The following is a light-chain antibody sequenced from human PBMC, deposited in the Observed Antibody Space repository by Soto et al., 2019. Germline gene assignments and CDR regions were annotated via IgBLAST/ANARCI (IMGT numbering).Light chain of an antibody. Sequence: DIQMTQSPSSLSASEGDRVTITCQASQDISNYLNWYQQKPGKAPKVLIFQASNLETGVPSRFSGSGSGTDFTFTISSLQPEDIATYYCQQYDNLPLTFGGGTKVDNK. CDR2: QAS. J-gene: IGKJ4*01. CDR3: QQYDNLPLT. V-gene: IGKV1-33*01. CDR1: QDISNY.